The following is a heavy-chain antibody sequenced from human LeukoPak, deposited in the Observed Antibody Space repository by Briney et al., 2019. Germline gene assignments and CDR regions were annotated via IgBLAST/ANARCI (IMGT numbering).Heavy chain of an antibody. CDR3: ARVFSIAAAGTYDY. Sequence: GGSLRLSCAASGFTFSGYYLTWIRQAPGKGLEWLSYISSTSAYTPYADSVKGRFTISRDAAKNSLYLQMNSLRADDTAVYYCARVFSIAAAGTYDYWGQGTMVTVSS. J-gene: IGHJ4*02. CDR2: ISSTSAYT. D-gene: IGHD6-13*01. CDR1: GFTFSGYY. V-gene: IGHV3-11*05.